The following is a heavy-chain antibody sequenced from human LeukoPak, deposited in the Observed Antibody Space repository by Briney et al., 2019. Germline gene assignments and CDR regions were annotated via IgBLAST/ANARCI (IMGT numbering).Heavy chain of an antibody. CDR2: ISWNGGSI. V-gene: IGHV3-9*01. J-gene: IGHJ4*02. CDR1: GFTFDDYA. CDR3: AKDISPLLGDYFDY. D-gene: IGHD3-16*01. Sequence: PGRSLRLSCAASGFTFDDYAMHWVRQAPGKGLEWVSGISWNGGSIGYADSVKGRFTISRDNAKNSLYLQMNSLRAEDTALYYCAKDISPLLGDYFDYWGQGTLVTVSS.